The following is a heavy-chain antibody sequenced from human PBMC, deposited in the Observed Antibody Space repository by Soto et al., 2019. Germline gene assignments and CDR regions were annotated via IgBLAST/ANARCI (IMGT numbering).Heavy chain of an antibody. D-gene: IGHD2-15*01. J-gene: IGHJ4*02. CDR2: INAGNGNT. Sequence: ASVKVSCKASGYTFTSYAMHWVRQAPGQRLEWMGWINAGNGNTKYSQKFQGRVTITRDASASTAYMELSSLRSEDTAVYYCARLGSGGSRRLLNDWGQGTLVTVSS. CDR1: GYTFTSYA. CDR3: ARLGSGGSRRLLND. V-gene: IGHV1-3*01.